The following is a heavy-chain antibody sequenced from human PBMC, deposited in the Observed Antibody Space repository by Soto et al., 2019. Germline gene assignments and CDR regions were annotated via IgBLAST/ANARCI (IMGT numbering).Heavy chain of an antibody. J-gene: IGHJ4*02. V-gene: IGHV4-31*03. CDR2: IYYSGST. Sequence: TLSLTCSVSGASISSTSHYWNWIRQHPGNGLEWIGYIYYSGSTSYSPSLRSRVTISVDTSKNQFSLRLTSVTAADTAVYYCARVGAAGYYYDSSAYSWGQGTLVTVSS. CDR1: GASISSTSHY. D-gene: IGHD3-22*01. CDR3: ARVGAAGYYYDSSAYS.